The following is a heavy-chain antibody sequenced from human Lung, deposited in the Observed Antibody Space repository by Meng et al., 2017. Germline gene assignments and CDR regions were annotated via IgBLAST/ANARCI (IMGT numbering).Heavy chain of an antibody. CDR1: GFNFGGYI. CDR2: IVSDGGIT. J-gene: IGHJ4*02. V-gene: IGHV3-74*01. CDR3: ARDLAWVLFDY. D-gene: IGHD3-3*01. Sequence: EVQLGEPGGGLVQPGVSLSLPCGASGFNFGGYIMHWVRQSPGKGLEWIARIVSDGGITTYAYSVKGRFTVSRDNAKNTLYLQMNSLGADDTAVYYCARDLAWVLFDYWGQGALVTVSS.